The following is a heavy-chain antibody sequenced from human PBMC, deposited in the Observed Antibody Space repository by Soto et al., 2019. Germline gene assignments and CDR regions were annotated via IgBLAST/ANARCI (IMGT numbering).Heavy chain of an antibody. D-gene: IGHD1-26*01. CDR3: ARYSGSYLGYYYYGMDV. CDR1: GFTFSSYA. V-gene: IGHV3-30-3*01. Sequence: RLSCAASGFTFSSYAMHWVRQAPGKGLEWVAVISYDGSNKYYADSVKGRFTISRDNSKNTLYLQMNSLRAEDTAVYYCARYSGSYLGYYYYGMDVWGQGTTVTVSS. J-gene: IGHJ6*02. CDR2: ISYDGSNK.